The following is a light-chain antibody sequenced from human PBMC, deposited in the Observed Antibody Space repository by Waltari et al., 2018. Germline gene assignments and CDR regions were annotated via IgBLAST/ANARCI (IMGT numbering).Light chain of an antibody. Sequence: EIVMTQSPATLSVYPGERATLSCRAIQSVSRNLAWYQQKPGQAPRLLIYGASTRATGSPARFSGSGSGTEFTLTISSMEAEDFAVYYCQQYNNWPPWTFGQGTKVEIK. CDR1: QSVSRN. CDR3: QQYNNWPPWT. V-gene: IGKV3-15*01. CDR2: GAS. J-gene: IGKJ1*01.